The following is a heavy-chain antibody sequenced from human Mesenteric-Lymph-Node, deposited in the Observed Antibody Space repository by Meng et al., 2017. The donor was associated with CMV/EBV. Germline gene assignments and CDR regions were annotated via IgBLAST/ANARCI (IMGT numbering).Heavy chain of an antibody. Sequence: GESLKISCAASGFTFSNAWMSWVRQAPGKGLEWVGRIKSKTDGGTTDYAAPVKGRFTISRDDSKNTLYLQMNSLKTEDTAVYYCARLIIVVVPQSSGMDVWGQGTTVTVSS. J-gene: IGHJ6*02. CDR3: ARLIIVVVPQSSGMDV. V-gene: IGHV3-15*01. CDR2: IKSKTDGGTT. D-gene: IGHD2-2*01. CDR1: GFTFSNAW.